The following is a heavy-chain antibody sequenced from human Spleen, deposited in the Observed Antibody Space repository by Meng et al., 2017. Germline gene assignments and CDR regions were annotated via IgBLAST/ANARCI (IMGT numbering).Heavy chain of an antibody. V-gene: IGHV4-39*01. CDR2: IDYTEYT. D-gene: IGHD5-18*01. Sequence: QVQLQESGPRLVRPSQTLSLTCTVSGGSISSSSFYWVWIRQPPGMGLEWIGSIDYTEYTHFNASLKSRVTMSIDTSRKQISLMLSSVTAADTAVYYCARGPYTHGHFWYFDLWGRGTLVTVSS. CDR1: GGSISSSSFY. J-gene: IGHJ2*01. CDR3: ARGPYTHGHFWYFDL.